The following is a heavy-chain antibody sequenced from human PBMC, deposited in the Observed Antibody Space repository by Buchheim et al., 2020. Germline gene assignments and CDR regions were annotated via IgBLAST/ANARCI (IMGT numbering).Heavy chain of an antibody. CDR2: IYDSGST. J-gene: IGHJ5*02. CDR1: GDSISSHY. CDR3: ARNSLYCSGGSCYLVGFDP. Sequence: QVQLQESGPGLVKPSETLSLTCTVSGDSISSHYWSWIRQPPGKGLEWIGDIYDSGSTNQNPSLKSRVTQSVETSTNQDSLKLSSVTAADTAVYYCARNSLYCSGGSCYLVGFDPWGQGTL. D-gene: IGHD2-15*01. V-gene: IGHV4-59*11.